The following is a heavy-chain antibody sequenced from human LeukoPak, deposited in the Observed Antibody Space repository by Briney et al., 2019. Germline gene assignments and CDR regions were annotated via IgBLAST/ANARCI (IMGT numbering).Heavy chain of an antibody. CDR1: GGSISSSSYY. D-gene: IGHD1-1*01. CDR2: IYYSGST. J-gene: IGHJ4*02. V-gene: IGHV4-39*01. Sequence: KTSETLSLTCTVSGGSISSSSYYWGWIRQPPGRGLEWIGSIYYSGSTYYNPSLKSRVTISVDTSKNQFSLKLSSVTAADTAVYYCARPVGGSGTDPYFDYWGQGTLVTVSS. CDR3: ARPVGGSGTDPYFDY.